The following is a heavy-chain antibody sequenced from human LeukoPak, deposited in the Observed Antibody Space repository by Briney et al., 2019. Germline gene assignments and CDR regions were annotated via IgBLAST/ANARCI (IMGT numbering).Heavy chain of an antibody. D-gene: IGHD2-15*01. Sequence: ASVKVSCKASGYTFTSYAMNWVRQAPGQGLEWMGWINTNTGNPTYAQGFPGRVLFSLDTSVSTADLQIYSLQSEDTAVYYCARARGCSGGNCYSEYWGQGTLVTVAS. CDR3: ARARGCSGGNCYSEY. CDR1: GYTFTSYA. V-gene: IGHV7-4-1*01. J-gene: IGHJ4*02. CDR2: INTNTGNP.